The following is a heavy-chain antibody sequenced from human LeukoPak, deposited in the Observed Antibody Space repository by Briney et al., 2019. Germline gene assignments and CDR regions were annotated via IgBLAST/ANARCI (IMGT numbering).Heavy chain of an antibody. CDR3: ARVGYSSSSGARL. CDR2: INPNSGGT. J-gene: IGHJ4*02. CDR1: GYTFTGYY. D-gene: IGHD6-6*01. V-gene: IGHV1-2*02. Sequence: GASVKVSCKASGYTFTGYYMHWVRQAPGQGHEWMGWINPNSGGTNYAQKFQGRVTMTRDTSISTVYMELSRLRSDDTAVYYCARVGYSSSSGARLWGQGTLVTVSS.